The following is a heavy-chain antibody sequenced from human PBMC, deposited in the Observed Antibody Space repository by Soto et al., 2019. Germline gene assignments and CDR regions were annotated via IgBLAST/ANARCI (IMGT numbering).Heavy chain of an antibody. Sequence: ASVTVSCQASGYTFTSYGISWVRQAPGQGLEWMGWISAYNGNTNYAQKLQGRVTMTTDTSTSTAYMELRSLRSDDTAVYYCARDRSTLYYTDVWGKGTTVTVSS. CDR1: GYTFTSYG. D-gene: IGHD3-16*02. J-gene: IGHJ6*03. V-gene: IGHV1-18*01. CDR3: ARDRSTLYYTDV. CDR2: ISAYNGNT.